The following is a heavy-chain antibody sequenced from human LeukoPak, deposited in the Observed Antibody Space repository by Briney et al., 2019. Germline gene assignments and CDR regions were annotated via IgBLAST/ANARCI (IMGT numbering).Heavy chain of an antibody. Sequence: GGSLRLSCVVSGFAFSSHWMSWVRQAPGKGLEWVANIKEDGSEKYYVDSVKGRFTISRDNAKKSLYLQMDSLRAEDTAVYYCATHGYSELRYFDWSTNEWGQGTLVTVSS. CDR1: GFAFSSHW. CDR2: IKEDGSEK. J-gene: IGHJ4*02. V-gene: IGHV3-7*01. CDR3: ATHGYSELRYFDWSTNE. D-gene: IGHD3-9*01.